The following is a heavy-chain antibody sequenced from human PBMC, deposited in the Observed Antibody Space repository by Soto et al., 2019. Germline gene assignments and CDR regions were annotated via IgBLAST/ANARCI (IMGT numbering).Heavy chain of an antibody. CDR2: ISSSNSYT. D-gene: IGHD3-9*01. J-gene: IGHJ3*02. V-gene: IGHV3-11*05. CDR3: ARDADMLTGSDVFDI. CDR1: GFTFSDYY. Sequence: QVQLVESGGGLVKPGGSLRLSCAASGFTFSDYYMSWIRQAPGKGLEWVSYISSSNSYTNYADSVKGRFTISRDNAKNSLYLQMNSLRAEDTAVYYCARDADMLTGSDVFDIWGEGTMVTVSS.